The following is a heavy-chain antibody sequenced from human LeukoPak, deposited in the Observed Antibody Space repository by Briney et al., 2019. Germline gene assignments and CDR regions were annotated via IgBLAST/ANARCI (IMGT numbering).Heavy chain of an antibody. CDR2: IRHKAYGETT. J-gene: IGHJ4*02. CDR1: GFTFGDYA. Sequence: GRSLRLSCTTSGFTFGDYAMTWVRQAPGKGLEWVGFIRHKAYGETTEYAASVKGRFIISRDDSKSIAYLQMNSLKTEDTAVYYCSRVAFWVQNNDFWSGYPDYWGQGTLVTVSS. V-gene: IGHV3-49*04. CDR3: SRVAFWVQNNDFWSGYPDY. D-gene: IGHD3-3*01.